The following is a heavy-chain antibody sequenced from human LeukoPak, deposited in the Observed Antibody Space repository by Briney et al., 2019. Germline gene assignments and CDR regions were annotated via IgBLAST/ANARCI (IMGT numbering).Heavy chain of an antibody. CDR3: AREWGSGWYWDFDY. CDR1: GYTFTSYG. J-gene: IGHJ4*02. Sequence: GASVKVSCKASGYTFTSYGISWVRQAPGRGLEWMGWISAYNGNTNYAQKLQGRVSMTTDTSTSTAYMELRSLRSDDTAVYYCAREWGSGWYWDFDYWGQGTLVTVSS. V-gene: IGHV1-18*01. D-gene: IGHD6-19*01. CDR2: ISAYNGNT.